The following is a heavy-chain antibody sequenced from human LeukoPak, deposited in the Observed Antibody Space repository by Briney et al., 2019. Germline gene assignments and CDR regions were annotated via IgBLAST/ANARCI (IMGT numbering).Heavy chain of an antibody. D-gene: IGHD3-10*01. CDR1: GFSFSSYW. CDR2: IKQDGSEK. V-gene: IGHV3-7*01. Sequence: PGGSLRLSCAASGFSFSSYWITWVRQAPGKGLEWVANIKQDGSEKNYVDSVKGRFTISRDNAKNSLYLQMNSLRAEDTAVYYCARSSLEFRKHDAFDIWGQGTMVTVSS. J-gene: IGHJ3*02. CDR3: ARSSLEFRKHDAFDI.